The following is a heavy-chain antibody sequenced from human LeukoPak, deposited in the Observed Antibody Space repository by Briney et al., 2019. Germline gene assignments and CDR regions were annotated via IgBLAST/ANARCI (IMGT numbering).Heavy chain of an antibody. Sequence: SETLSLTCTVSGGSISSGGYYWSWIRQHPGKGLEWIGYIYYSGSTYYNPSLKSRVTISVDTSKNQFSLELSSVTAADTAVYYCARPGTPFHDPNLYYYMDVWGKGTTVTVSS. D-gene: IGHD1-1*01. J-gene: IGHJ6*03. V-gene: IGHV4-31*03. CDR1: GGSISSGGYY. CDR2: IYYSGST. CDR3: ARPGTPFHDPNLYYYMDV.